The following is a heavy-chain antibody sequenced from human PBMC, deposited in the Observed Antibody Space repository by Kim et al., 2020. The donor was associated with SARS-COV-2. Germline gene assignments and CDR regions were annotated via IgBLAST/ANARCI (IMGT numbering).Heavy chain of an antibody. CDR2: NP. J-gene: IGHJ6*02. Sequence: NPTYAQGFTGRFVFSLDTSVSTAYLQISSLKAEDTAVYYCARDPEYGMDVWGQGTTVTVSS. CDR3: ARDPEYGMDV. V-gene: IGHV7-4-1*02.